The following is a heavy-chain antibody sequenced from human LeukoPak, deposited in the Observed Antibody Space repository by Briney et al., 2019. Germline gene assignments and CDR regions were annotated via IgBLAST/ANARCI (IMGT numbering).Heavy chain of an antibody. D-gene: IGHD6-19*01. Sequence: GGSLRLSCAASGFTFSSYEMNWVRQAPGKGLEWVSYISSSGSTIYYADSVKGRFTISRDIAKNSLYLQMNSLRAEDTAVYYCAKDSEDSSGWYRGWVNYWGQGTLVTVSS. CDR1: GFTFSSYE. V-gene: IGHV3-48*03. CDR2: ISSSGSTI. J-gene: IGHJ4*02. CDR3: AKDSEDSSGWYRGWVNY.